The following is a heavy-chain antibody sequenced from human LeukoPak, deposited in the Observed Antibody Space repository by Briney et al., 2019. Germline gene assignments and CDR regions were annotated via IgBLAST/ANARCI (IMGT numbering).Heavy chain of an antibody. CDR3: ARHGSYYDFWSGYNYLDD. V-gene: IGHV1-69*13. Sequence: SVKVSCKASGGTFSSYAISWVRQAPAQGLEWMGGILPIFGTANYAQKFQGRVTITADECTSTAYMELSSLRSEDTAVYYCARHGSYYDFWSGYNYLDDWGQGTLVTVSS. D-gene: IGHD3-3*01. J-gene: IGHJ4*02. CDR1: GGTFSSYA. CDR2: ILPIFGTA.